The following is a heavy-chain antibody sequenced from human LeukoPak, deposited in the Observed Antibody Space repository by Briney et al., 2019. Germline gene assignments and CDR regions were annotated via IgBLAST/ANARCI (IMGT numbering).Heavy chain of an antibody. Sequence: GGSLRLSCAASGFTFSSYWMHWVRQAPGKGLVWVSRINSDGSSTSYADSVKGRFTISRDNAKNTLYLQMNSLRAEGTAVYYCARKGIAARPADYYYYMDVWGKGTTVTVSS. V-gene: IGHV3-74*01. CDR2: INSDGSST. CDR1: GFTFSSYW. J-gene: IGHJ6*03. D-gene: IGHD6-6*01. CDR3: ARKGIAARPADYYYYMDV.